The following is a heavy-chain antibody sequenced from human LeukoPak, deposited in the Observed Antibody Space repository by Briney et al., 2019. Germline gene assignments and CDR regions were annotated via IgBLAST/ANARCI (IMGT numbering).Heavy chain of an antibody. D-gene: IGHD3-22*01. CDR3: ARDYYDSSGAYYEGGPPTAPPDY. Sequence: PGGSLRLSCAASGFTFSRYAMHWVRQAPGKGLERVTLIWYDGNNKYYADSVKGRFTISRDNSKNTLYLQMNSLRAEDTAVYYCARDYYDSSGAYYEGGPPTAPPDYWGQGTLVTVSS. J-gene: IGHJ4*02. CDR2: IWYDGNNK. CDR1: GFTFSRYA. V-gene: IGHV3-33*01.